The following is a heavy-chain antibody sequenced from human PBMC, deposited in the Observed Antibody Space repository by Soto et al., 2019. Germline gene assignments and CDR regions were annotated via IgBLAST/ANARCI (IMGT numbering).Heavy chain of an antibody. CDR3: VRSRRFVVVPAAPDA. CDR2: ISGSGDTT. J-gene: IGHJ5*02. Sequence: EAQVLESGGGLVQPGGSLRLSCAGSEFTFSSFAMNWVRQAPGKGLEWVSGISGSGDTTYYADSVKGRVTISRDNSKKTLYLQMNTLRSADTAVYYCVRSRRFVVVPAAPDAWGQGTLVSVSS. D-gene: IGHD2-2*01. CDR1: EFTFSSFA. V-gene: IGHV3-23*01.